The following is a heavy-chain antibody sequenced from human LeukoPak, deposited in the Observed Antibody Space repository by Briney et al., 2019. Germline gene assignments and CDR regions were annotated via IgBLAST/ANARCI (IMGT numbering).Heavy chain of an antibody. J-gene: IGHJ5*02. V-gene: IGHV3-30*02. CDR2: IRYDGSNK. CDR3: AKEDRPDNWFDP. CDR1: GFTFSSYG. Sequence: GSLRLSCAASGFTFSSYGMHWVRQAPGKGLEWVAFIRYDGSNKYYADSVKGRFTISRDNSKNTLYLQMNSLRAEDTAVYYCAKEDRPDNWFDPWGQGTLVTVSS. D-gene: IGHD1-14*01.